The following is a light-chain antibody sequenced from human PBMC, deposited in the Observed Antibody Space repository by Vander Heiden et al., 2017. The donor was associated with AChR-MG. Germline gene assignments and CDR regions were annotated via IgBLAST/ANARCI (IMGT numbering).Light chain of an antibody. CDR2: GAS. V-gene: IGKV3-15*01. J-gene: IGKJ2*01. CDR3: QQYNNWPDT. Sequence: DIVMPPSPAPLSASPRARATLSCRARQSVSSNLAWYQQKPGQPPRLLIYGASTRATGIPARFSGSGSGTEFTLTSSSLQAEDFAVYYCQQYNNWPDTFGQGTKLEIK. CDR1: QSVSSN.